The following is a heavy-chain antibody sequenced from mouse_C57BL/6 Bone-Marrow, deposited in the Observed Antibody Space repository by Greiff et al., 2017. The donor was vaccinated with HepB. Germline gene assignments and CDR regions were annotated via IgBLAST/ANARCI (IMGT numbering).Heavy chain of an antibody. J-gene: IGHJ3*01. CDR3: ASLTTVVAKGFAY. CDR2: INPSSGYT. D-gene: IGHD1-1*01. Sequence: QVQLQQSGAELAKPGASVKLSCKASGYTFTSYWMHWVKQRPGQGLEWIGYINPSSGYTKYNQKFKDKATLTADKSSSTAYMQLSRLTYEDSAVYYCASLTTVVAKGFAYWGQGTLVTVSA. V-gene: IGHV1-7*01. CDR1: GYTFTSYW.